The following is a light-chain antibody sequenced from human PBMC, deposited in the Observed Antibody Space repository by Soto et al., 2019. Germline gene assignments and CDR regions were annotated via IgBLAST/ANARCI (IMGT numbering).Light chain of an antibody. Sequence: QSALTQPASVSGSPGQSITISCTGTASNVGTYNYVSWYQQYPDKVPKLLIYDVNKRPPGVSDRFSGSKSGNTASLTISGLQAEDEADYYCNSYTSSQTGVFGTGTK. J-gene: IGLJ1*01. CDR1: ASNVGTYNY. CDR3: NSYTSSQTGV. CDR2: DVN. V-gene: IGLV2-14*01.